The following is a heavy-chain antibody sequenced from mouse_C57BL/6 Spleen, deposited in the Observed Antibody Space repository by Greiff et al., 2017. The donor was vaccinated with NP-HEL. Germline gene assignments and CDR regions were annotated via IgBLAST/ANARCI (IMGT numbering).Heavy chain of an antibody. D-gene: IGHD1-1*01. V-gene: IGHV1-26*01. J-gene: IGHJ4*01. Sequence: EVQLQQSGPELVKPGASVKISCKASGYTFTDYYMTWVKQSPGKGLEWIGDINPKNGGTSYNQKFKGKATLTVDKSSSTAYMELRSLTSEDSAVYYCAKHYDGSIYAMDYWGQGTSVTVSS. CDR1: GYTFTDYY. CDR2: INPKNGGT. CDR3: AKHYDGSIYAMDY.